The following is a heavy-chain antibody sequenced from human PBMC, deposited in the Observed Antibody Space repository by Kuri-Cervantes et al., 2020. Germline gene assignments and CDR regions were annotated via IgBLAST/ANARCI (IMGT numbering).Heavy chain of an antibody. CDR2: IYTSGTT. D-gene: IGHD2-2*01. Sequence: GSLRLSCTVSGGSISSYYWSWIRQPARKGLEWIGRIYTSGTTNYNPSLKSRVTISVDTSKKQFSLKLSSVTAADTAVYYCARDRSYYCSSTSCPDDAFGIWGQGTMVTVSS. V-gene: IGHV4-4*07. CDR1: GGSISSYY. CDR3: ARDRSYYCSSTSCPDDAFGI. J-gene: IGHJ3*02.